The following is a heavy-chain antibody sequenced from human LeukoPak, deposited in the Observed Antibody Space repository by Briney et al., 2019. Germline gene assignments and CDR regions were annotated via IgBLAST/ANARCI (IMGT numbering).Heavy chain of an antibody. CDR3: PKGTVISHWYFDL. Sequence: GGSLRLSCAASGFTFDDYAMHWVWQAPGKGLEWVSGISWNSGSIGYADSVKGRFTISRDNAKNSLYLQMNSLRAEDTALYYCPKGTVISHWYFDLWGRGTLVTVSS. D-gene: IGHD3-10*01. V-gene: IGHV3-9*01. CDR1: GFTFDDYA. J-gene: IGHJ2*01. CDR2: ISWNSGSI.